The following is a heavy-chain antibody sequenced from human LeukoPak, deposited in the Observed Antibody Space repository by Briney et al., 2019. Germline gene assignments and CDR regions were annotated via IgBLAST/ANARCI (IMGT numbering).Heavy chain of an antibody. D-gene: IGHD3-3*01. CDR1: GGSFSGYY. V-gene: IGHV4-34*01. Sequence: SETLSLTCAVYGGSFSGYYWSWIRQPPGKGLEWIGEINHSGSTNYNPSLKSRATISVDTSKNQFSLKLSSVTAADTAVYYCARGHAIFGVVMTELDYWGQGTLVTVSS. CDR3: ARGHAIFGVVMTELDY. CDR2: INHSGST. J-gene: IGHJ4*02.